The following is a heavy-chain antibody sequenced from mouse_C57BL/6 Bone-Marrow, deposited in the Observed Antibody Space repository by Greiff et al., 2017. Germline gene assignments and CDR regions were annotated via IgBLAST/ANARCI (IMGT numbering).Heavy chain of an antibody. CDR1: GYTFTGYW. CDR3: ARPGHYYGSSYWYFDV. CDR2: ILPGSGST. Sequence: VQLQQSGAELMKPGASVKLSCKATGYTFTGYWIEWVKQRPGHGLEWIGEILPGSGSTNYNEKFKGKATFTADTSSNTAYMQLSSLTTEDSAIYYCARPGHYYGSSYWYFDVWGTGTTVTVSS. D-gene: IGHD1-1*01. J-gene: IGHJ1*03. V-gene: IGHV1-9*01.